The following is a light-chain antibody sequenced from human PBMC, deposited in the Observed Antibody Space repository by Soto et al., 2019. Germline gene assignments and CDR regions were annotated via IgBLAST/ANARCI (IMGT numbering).Light chain of an antibody. J-gene: IGKJ5*01. CDR1: QPVNNN. CDR2: GVS. V-gene: IGKV3-15*01. Sequence: IEMTQSPATLSASPGDRATLSCRASQPVNNNLAWYQQKPGQAPRLLIYGVSTRATGISARFSGGGSVTEFTLTISILQSEDFAVYYCQQYEKWPPSITFGQGTRLEIK. CDR3: QQYEKWPPSIT.